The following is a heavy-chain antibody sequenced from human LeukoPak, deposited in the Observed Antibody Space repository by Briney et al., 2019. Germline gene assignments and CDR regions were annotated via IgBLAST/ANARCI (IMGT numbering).Heavy chain of an antibody. D-gene: IGHD4-17*01. CDR2: ISWNSGSI. J-gene: IGHJ6*02. V-gene: IGHV3-9*01. CDR3: AKVRDDYGDYYYGMDV. Sequence: GGSLRLSCAASGFTFSSYAMSWVRQAPGKGLEWVSGISWNSGSIGYADSVKGRFTISRDNAKNSLYLQMNSLRAEDTALYYCAKVRDDYGDYYYGMDVWGQGTTVTVSS. CDR1: GFTFSSYA.